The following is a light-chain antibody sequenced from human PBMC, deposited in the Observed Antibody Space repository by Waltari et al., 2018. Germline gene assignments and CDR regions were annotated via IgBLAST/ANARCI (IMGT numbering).Light chain of an antibody. J-gene: IGKJ2*03. Sequence: EIVLTQSPATLSLSPGASATLSCRASQSVRSYLAWYQQKPGQAPRLLIYDASNRATGIPARFSGSGSGTDFTLTISSLEPEDFAVYYCQQRSNWPPGFGQGTKLEIK. CDR3: QQRSNWPPG. V-gene: IGKV3-11*01. CDR2: DAS. CDR1: QSVRSY.